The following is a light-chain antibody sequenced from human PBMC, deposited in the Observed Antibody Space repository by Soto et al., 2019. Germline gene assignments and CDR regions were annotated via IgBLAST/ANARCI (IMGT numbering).Light chain of an antibody. J-gene: IGKJ4*01. CDR1: QSVSTY. V-gene: IGKV3-11*01. Sequence: EIVLTQSPVTLSLSPGERATLSCRASQSVSTYLVWYQQKPGQAPRLLIYDASNRATGIPARFSGSGSGTDFTLSISSLEPEDFAVYYCQQRFNWPITFGGGTKVEIK. CDR3: QQRFNWPIT. CDR2: DAS.